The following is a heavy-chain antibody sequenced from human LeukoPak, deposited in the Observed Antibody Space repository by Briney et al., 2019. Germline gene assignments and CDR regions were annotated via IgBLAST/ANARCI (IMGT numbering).Heavy chain of an antibody. CDR2: ILSDGSNK. J-gene: IGHJ4*02. D-gene: IGHD6-13*01. CDR3: AKTHGSSWSIFDY. CDR1: GFTFRRRG. V-gene: IGHV3-30*18. Sequence: GGSLRLSCAASGFTFRRRGMHWVRQAPGKGLEWVAVILSDGSNKYYADSVKGRFTISRDNSKNTLYLQMNSLRAEDTAVYYCAKTHGSSWSIFDYWGQGTLVTVSS.